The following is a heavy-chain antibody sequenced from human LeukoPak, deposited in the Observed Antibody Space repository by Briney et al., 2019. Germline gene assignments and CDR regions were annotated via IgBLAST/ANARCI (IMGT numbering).Heavy chain of an antibody. J-gene: IGHJ4*02. V-gene: IGHV4-38-2*02. D-gene: IGHD6-6*01. CDR1: GDSISSDYY. Sequence: SETLSLTCTVSGDSISSDYYWGWIRQPPGKGLEWIGSIYHTGRSYYKPSLKIRVTISVDTSKNRFSLNLNSVTAADTAVYYCAREYSSSPYYWGQGTLVSVSS. CDR2: IYHTGRS. CDR3: AREYSSSPYY.